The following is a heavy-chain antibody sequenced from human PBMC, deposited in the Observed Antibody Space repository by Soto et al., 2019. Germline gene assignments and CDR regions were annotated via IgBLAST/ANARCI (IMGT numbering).Heavy chain of an antibody. CDR2: INPHSGGT. V-gene: IGHV1-2*02. CDR1: GYTFTGYY. J-gene: IGHJ6*02. D-gene: IGHD3-3*01. Sequence: QVQLVQSGAEVKKPGASVKVSCKASGYTFTGYYMHWVRQAPGQGLEWMVWINPHSGGTNYAQKVQGILTMTRDTSIISAYIELSRLRSDVTAVYYCARVKSQIFGVFVVYYYYGMDVWGQGTTVPVSS. CDR3: ARVKSQIFGVFVVYYYYGMDV.